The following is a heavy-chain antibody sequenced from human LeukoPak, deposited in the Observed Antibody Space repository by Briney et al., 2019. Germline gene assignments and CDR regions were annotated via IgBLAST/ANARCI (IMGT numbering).Heavy chain of an antibody. Sequence: SLRLSCAASGFTFSSYAMSWVRQAPGKGLEWVSGISWNSGSIGYADSVKGRFTISRDNAKNSLYLQMNSLRAEDTALYYCAKDKVGSSSWYPQYFDYWGQGTLVTVSS. D-gene: IGHD6-13*01. V-gene: IGHV3-9*01. CDR3: AKDKVGSSSWYPQYFDY. CDR1: GFTFSSYA. J-gene: IGHJ4*02. CDR2: ISWNSGSI.